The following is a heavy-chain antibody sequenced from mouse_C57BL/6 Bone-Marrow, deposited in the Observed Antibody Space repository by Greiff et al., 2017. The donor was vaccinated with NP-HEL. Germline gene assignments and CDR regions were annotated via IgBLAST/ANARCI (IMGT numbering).Heavy chain of an antibody. CDR2: ISYDGSN. CDR3: ARDQDYYGSPFAY. V-gene: IGHV3-6*01. CDR1: GYSITSGYY. J-gene: IGHJ3*01. D-gene: IGHD1-1*01. Sequence: EVKLQESGPGLVKPSQSLSLTCSVTGYSITSGYYWNWIRQFPGNKLEWMGYISYDGSNNYNPSLKNRISITRDTSKNQFFLKLNSVTTEDTATYYCARDQDYYGSPFAYWGQGTLVTVSA.